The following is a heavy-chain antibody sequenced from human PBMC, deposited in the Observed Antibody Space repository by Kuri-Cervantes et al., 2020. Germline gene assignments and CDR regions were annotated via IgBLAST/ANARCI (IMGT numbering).Heavy chain of an antibody. V-gene: IGHV4-34*01. CDR3: ARGYCSSSGCYFDY. CDR1: GGSFSGHY. CDR2: INHSGST. D-gene: IGHD2-2*01. Sequence: ESLKISCAVYGGSFSGHYWSWIRQPPGKGLEWIGEINHSGSTNYNPSLKSRVTISIDTSKNQFSLKLSSVTAADTAVFYCARGYCSSSGCYFDYWGQGTRVTVSS. J-gene: IGHJ4*02.